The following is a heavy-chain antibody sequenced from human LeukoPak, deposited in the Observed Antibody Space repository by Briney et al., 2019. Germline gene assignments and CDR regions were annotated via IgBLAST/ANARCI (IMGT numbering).Heavy chain of an antibody. Sequence: PGGSLRLSCAASGFTFSSYAMHWVRQAPGKGLEWVAVIPYDGSNKYYADSVKGRFTISRDNSKNTLYLQMNSLRAEDTAVYYCAKHRENYGDSCLDDYWGQGTLVTVSS. D-gene: IGHD4-17*01. CDR2: IPYDGSNK. CDR3: AKHRENYGDSCLDDY. J-gene: IGHJ4*02. CDR1: GFTFSSYA. V-gene: IGHV3-30-3*02.